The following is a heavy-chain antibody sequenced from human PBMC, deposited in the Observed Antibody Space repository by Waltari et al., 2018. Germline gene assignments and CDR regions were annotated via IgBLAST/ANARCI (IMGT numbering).Heavy chain of an antibody. D-gene: IGHD4-17*01. CDR2: VHASGTT. Sequence: QVQLQESGPGLVKPSATLSLICTVSRGSVSRYYWNWIRKSAGKGLEWIGHVHASGTTKYNPSLRSRVTVSLDTSKNQFSLKLTSVTAADTAVYYCARSGDYAEYFQHWGLGTLLTVSS. CDR1: RGSVSRYY. J-gene: IGHJ1*01. CDR3: ARSGDYAEYFQH. V-gene: IGHV4-4*07.